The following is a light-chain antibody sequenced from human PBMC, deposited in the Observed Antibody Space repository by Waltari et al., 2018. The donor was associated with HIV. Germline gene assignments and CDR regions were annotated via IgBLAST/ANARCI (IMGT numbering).Light chain of an antibody. CDR1: DSNIGSHA. J-gene: IGLJ2*01. CDR2: NDD. V-gene: IGLV1-36*01. Sequence: QSVLTQSPSVSEAPGQSVTISWSGSDSNIGSHAVTWYQQFPGKPPTILVYNDDLILSGVSDRLSASKSGTSASLAINDLQSEHESHYYCAAWDDGLNGVIFGGGTKVTVL. CDR3: AAWDDGLNGVI.